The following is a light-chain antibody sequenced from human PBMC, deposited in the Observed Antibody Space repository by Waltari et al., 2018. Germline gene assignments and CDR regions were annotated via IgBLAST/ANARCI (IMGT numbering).Light chain of an antibody. CDR3: SSQSSNNVVL. J-gene: IGLJ2*01. V-gene: IGLV2-14*01. CDR2: EVS. CDR1: SNDVGGYNS. Sequence: QSALTQPASVSGFPGQSVTIFCPGTSNDVGGYNSVSWYQEHPGQAPRVIIYEVSDRPSGVSDRFSGSKSGNTASLTISGLQAEDEADYYCSSQSSNNVVLFGGGTKLTVL.